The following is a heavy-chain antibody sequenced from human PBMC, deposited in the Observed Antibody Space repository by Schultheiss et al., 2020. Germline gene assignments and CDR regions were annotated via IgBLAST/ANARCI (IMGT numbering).Heavy chain of an antibody. CDR2: IYYSGST. J-gene: IGHJ4*02. Sequence: SETLSLTCTVSGGSISSSSYYWGWIRQPPGKGLEWIGSIYYSGSTYYNPSLKSRVTISVDTSKNQFSLKLSSVTAADTAVYYCATIGFRIGYHFFDYWGQGTLVTVSS. CDR1: GGSISSSSYY. CDR3: ATIGFRIGYHFFDY. V-gene: IGHV4-39*01. D-gene: IGHD6-25*01.